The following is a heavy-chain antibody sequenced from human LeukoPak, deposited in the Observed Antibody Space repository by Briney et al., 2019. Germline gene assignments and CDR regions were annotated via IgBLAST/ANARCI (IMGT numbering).Heavy chain of an antibody. CDR3: ARGARRYCAPTDHLDY. CDR1: GESLSGYY. D-gene: IGHD2-15*01. J-gene: IGHJ4*02. Sequence: SETLSLTCAVYGESLSGYYSSWIRQPPGKGLEWSGEINHSGSTNYNPSPKSRVTISLDTFQNPFSLILSSVTAADTAVYYCARGARRYCAPTDHLDYWGQGTLVTVSS. V-gene: IGHV4-34*01. CDR2: INHSGST.